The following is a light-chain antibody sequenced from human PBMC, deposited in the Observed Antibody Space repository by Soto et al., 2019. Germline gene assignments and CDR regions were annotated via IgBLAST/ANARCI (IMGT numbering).Light chain of an antibody. CDR3: QQRSNWPSIT. Sequence: EIVLTQSPATLSLSPGERATLSCRASQSVSSYLAWYQQKPGQAPRLLIYDASNRATGIPARFSGSGSGTDFTLTISCLEPEDFAVYYCQQRSNWPSITFVQGTRLEIK. V-gene: IGKV3-11*01. CDR1: QSVSSY. J-gene: IGKJ5*01. CDR2: DAS.